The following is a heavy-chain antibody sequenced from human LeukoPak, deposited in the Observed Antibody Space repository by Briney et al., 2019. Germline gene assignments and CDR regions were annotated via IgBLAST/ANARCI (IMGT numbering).Heavy chain of an antibody. CDR3: ARQDILTGYYFDY. CDR2: IYYSGST. D-gene: IGHD3-9*01. Sequence: SETLSLTCTVSGGSISSSSYYWGWIRQPPGKGLEWIGSIYYSGSTYYNPSLKSRVTISVDTSKNQFSLKLSSLTAADTAVYYCARQDILTGYYFDYWGQGTLVTVSS. J-gene: IGHJ4*02. V-gene: IGHV4-39*01. CDR1: GGSISSSSYY.